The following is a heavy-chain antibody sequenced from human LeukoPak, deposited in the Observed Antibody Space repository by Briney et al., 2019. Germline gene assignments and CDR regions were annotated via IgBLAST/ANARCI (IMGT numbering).Heavy chain of an antibody. Sequence: GGSLRLSCAASGFTFNTNAMSWVRQGPGKGLEWVSGVSRSGSNTYYADSVKGRFTISKDNSKDTLYLEMNSLRAEDTAVYYCARDRCGDICFYGLDVWGQGTTVSVSS. CDR3: ARDRCGDICFYGLDV. J-gene: IGHJ6*02. CDR1: GFTFNTNA. CDR2: VSRSGSNT. D-gene: IGHD2-21*01. V-gene: IGHV3-23*01.